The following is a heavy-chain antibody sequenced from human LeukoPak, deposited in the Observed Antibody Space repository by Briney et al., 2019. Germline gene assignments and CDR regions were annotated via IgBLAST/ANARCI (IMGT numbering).Heavy chain of an antibody. CDR3: ARGQGVNYFDY. CDR1: GGSFSGYY. J-gene: IGHJ4*02. D-gene: IGHD2-21*01. CDR2: INHSGSI. Sequence: SETLSLTGSGYGGSFSGYYWSWIRQPPGQGLEWSGEINHSGSINYNPSLMSRVTISVDTSKNQFSLRLSSVTAADSAVYYCARGQGVNYFDYWGQGTLVTVSS. V-gene: IGHV4-34*01.